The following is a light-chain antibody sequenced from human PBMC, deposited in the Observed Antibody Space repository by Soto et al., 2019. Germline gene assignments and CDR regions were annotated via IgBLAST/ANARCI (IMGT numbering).Light chain of an antibody. CDR2: EVT. CDR1: SSDVGGHNY. J-gene: IGLJ2*01. Sequence: QSVLTQPPSASGSPGQSVTIYCTATSSDVGGHNYVSWYQHHAGKAPKLVIYEVTKRPSGVPDRFSGSKSGYTASLTVSGLQTDDEADYYCSSYAGTGNHVIFGRGTKVTVL. V-gene: IGLV2-8*01. CDR3: SSYAGTGNHVI.